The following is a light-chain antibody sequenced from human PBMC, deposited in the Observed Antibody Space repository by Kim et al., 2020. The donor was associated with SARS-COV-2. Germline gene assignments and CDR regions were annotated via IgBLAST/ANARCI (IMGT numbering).Light chain of an antibody. V-gene: IGKV3-20*01. CDR2: GAS. Sequence: SPGERATLSCRASQSVSRSYLAWYQQKPGQAPRLRIYGASSRATGIPDRFSGSGSGTDFTLTISRLEPEDFAVYYCQQYGSSPWTFGQGTKVDIK. CDR1: QSVSRSY. CDR3: QQYGSSPWT. J-gene: IGKJ1*01.